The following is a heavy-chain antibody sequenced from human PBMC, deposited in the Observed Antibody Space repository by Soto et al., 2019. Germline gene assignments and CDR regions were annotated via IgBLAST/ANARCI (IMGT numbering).Heavy chain of an antibody. CDR1: GFTFSDYY. V-gene: IGHV3-11*01. CDR2: ISSSGSTI. CDR3: ARQGMVRGVYRSADNYYYYYMDV. Sequence: QVQLVESGGGLVKPGGSLRLSCAASGFTFSDYYMSWIRQAPGKGLEWVSYISSSGSTIYYADSVKGRFTISRDNAKNSLYLQMNSLRAEDTAVYYYARQGMVRGVYRSADNYYYYYMDVWGKGTTVTVSS. J-gene: IGHJ6*03. D-gene: IGHD3-10*01.